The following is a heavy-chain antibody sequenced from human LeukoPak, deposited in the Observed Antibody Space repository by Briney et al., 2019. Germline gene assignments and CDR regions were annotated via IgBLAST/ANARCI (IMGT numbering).Heavy chain of an antibody. J-gene: IGHJ3*02. CDR1: GYTFTGYY. CDR3: ARKWDYYGSGSYGDGAFDI. Sequence: ASVKVSCKASGYTFTGYYMHWVRQAPGQGLEWMGWINPNSGGINYAQKFQGWVTMTRDTSISTAYMELSRLRSDDTAVYYCARKWDYYGSGSYGDGAFDIWGQGTMVTVSS. CDR2: INPNSGGI. D-gene: IGHD3-10*01. V-gene: IGHV1-2*04.